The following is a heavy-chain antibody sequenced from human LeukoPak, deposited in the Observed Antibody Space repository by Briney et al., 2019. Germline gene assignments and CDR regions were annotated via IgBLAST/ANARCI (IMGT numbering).Heavy chain of an antibody. CDR3: AREGELNTVTPNFDN. CDR1: GYTFTNYA. V-gene: IGHV1-18*01. Sequence: VASVRVSCKGSGYTFTNYAISWVRQAPGQGLEWMGWTSVYKGNTNYAQKFQGRVTMTTDTSTSTTYMEVRSLRSDDTAMYYCAREGELNTVTPNFDNWGQGTLVIVSS. D-gene: IGHD4-17*01. J-gene: IGHJ4*02. CDR2: TSVYKGNT.